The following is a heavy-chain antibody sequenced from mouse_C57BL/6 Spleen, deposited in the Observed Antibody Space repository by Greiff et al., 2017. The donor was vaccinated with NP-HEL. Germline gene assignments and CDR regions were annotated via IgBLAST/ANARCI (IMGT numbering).Heavy chain of an antibody. Sequence: QVQLKQSGAELAKPGASVKLSCKASGYTFTSYWMHWVKQRPGQGLEWIGYINPSSGYTKYNQKFKDKATLTADKSSSTAYMQLSSLTYEDSAFYYCARLRGGVPITTVGATGFDYWGQGTTLTVSS. CDR3: ARLRGGVPITTVGATGFDY. J-gene: IGHJ2*01. CDR1: GYTFTSYW. V-gene: IGHV1-7*01. D-gene: IGHD1-1*01. CDR2: INPSSGYT.